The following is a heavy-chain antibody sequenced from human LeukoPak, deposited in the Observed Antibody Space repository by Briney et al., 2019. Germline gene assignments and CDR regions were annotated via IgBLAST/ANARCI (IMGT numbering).Heavy chain of an antibody. V-gene: IGHV4-59*01. J-gene: IGHJ6*02. CDR2: IYYSGST. Sequence: SETLSLTCTVSGGSISSYYWSWIRQPPGKGLEWIGYIYYSGSTNYNPSLKSRVTISVDTSKNQFSLKLSSVTAADTAVYYCASRSQGPIGDGYSMDVWGQGTTVTVSS. CDR3: ASRSQGPIGDGYSMDV. D-gene: IGHD5-24*01. CDR1: GGSISSYY.